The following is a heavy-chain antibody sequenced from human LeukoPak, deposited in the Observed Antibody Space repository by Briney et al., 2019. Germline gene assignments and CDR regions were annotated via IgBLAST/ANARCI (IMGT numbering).Heavy chain of an antibody. J-gene: IGHJ3*02. D-gene: IGHD2-15*01. CDR3: AREGEFCRSGSCYFDAFAM. V-gene: IGHV3-11*01. CDR1: GFTFSDYY. CDR2: ISSSGSTI. Sequence: GGSLRLSCAASGFTFSDYYMSWIRQAPGKGLEWVSYISSSGSTIYYADSVKGRFTISRDNTKNSLYLQMTSLGAEDTALYYCAREGEFCRSGSCYFDAFAMWGQGTMVTVSS.